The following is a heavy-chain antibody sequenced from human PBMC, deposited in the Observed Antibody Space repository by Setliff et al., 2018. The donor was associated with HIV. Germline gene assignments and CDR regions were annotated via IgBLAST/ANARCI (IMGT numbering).Heavy chain of an antibody. V-gene: IGHV4-34*01. CDR2: INHSGNI. J-gene: IGHJ5*01. CDR3: ARGQIEVVEATTQEFFNS. CDR1: GGAFNDYY. Sequence: SETLSLTCAVYGGAFNDYYWNWIRQPPGEGLQWIGEINHSGNINYNPSLRSRVTMSVDTSKNQFSLRLSSVTVADTAVYYCARGQIEVVEATTQEFFNSWGQGTLVTVSS. D-gene: IGHD2-15*01.